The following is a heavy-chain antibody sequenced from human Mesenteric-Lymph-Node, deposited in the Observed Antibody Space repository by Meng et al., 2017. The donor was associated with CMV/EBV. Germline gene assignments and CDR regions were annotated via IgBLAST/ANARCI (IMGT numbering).Heavy chain of an antibody. CDR3: AKRGGGFYFDY. CDR1: GYSFASYW. CDR2: ISGSGGST. Sequence: GESLKISCKGSGYSFASYWIAWVRQAPGKGLEWVSGISGSGGSTDYADSVKGRFTISRDNSKNTLHLQMNSLRDEDTAIYYCAKRGGGFYFDYWGQGTLVTVSS. V-gene: IGHV3-23*01. J-gene: IGHJ4*02. D-gene: IGHD2-15*01.